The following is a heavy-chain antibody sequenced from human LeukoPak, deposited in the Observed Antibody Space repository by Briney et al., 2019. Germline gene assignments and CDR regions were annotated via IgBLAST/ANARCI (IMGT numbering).Heavy chain of an antibody. Sequence: GGSLRLSCAASGFTFSSYAMSWVRQAPGKGLEWVSAISGSGGSTYYADSVKGRFTISRDNSKNTLYLQMNSLRAEDTAVYYCAKDHYYDSSGYYCFDYWGQGTLVTVSS. CDR3: AKDHYYDSSGYYCFDY. J-gene: IGHJ4*02. V-gene: IGHV3-23*01. CDR2: ISGSGGST. D-gene: IGHD3-22*01. CDR1: GFTFSSYA.